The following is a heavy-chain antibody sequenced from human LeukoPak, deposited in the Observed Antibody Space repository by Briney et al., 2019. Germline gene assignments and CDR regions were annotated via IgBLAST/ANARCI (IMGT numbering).Heavy chain of an antibody. CDR2: ISGSGVTI. CDR3: ATSSDSSGND. V-gene: IGHV3-11*01. J-gene: IGHJ4*02. Sequence: TAGGSLRLSCAASGFTFSDYYMSWIRQAPGKGLEWVSYISGSGVTIYYADSVKGRFTISRDNAKSSLYLQMNTLRAEDTAVYYCATSSDSSGNDWGQGTLVTVSS. D-gene: IGHD3-22*01. CDR1: GFTFSDYY.